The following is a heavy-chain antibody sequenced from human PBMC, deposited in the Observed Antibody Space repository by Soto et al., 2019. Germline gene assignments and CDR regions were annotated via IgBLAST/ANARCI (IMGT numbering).Heavy chain of an antibody. CDR3: VKGSRYSSSWYPRYGMDV. CDR1: GFTFSSYA. J-gene: IGHJ6*02. D-gene: IGHD6-13*01. Sequence: PGGSLRLSCSASGFTFSSYAMHWVRQAPGKGLEYVSAISSNGGSTHYADSVKGRFTISRDNSKNTLYLQMSSLRAEDTAVYYCVKGSRYSSSWYPRYGMDVWGQGTTVTVSS. V-gene: IGHV3-64D*06. CDR2: ISSNGGST.